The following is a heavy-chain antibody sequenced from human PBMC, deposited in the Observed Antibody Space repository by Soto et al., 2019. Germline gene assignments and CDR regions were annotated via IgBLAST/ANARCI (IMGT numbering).Heavy chain of an antibody. J-gene: IGHJ6*02. V-gene: IGHV1-69*13. CDR2: IIPIFGTA. CDR3: VSGLGESTPDYYYGMDV. CDR1: GGTFSSYA. D-gene: IGHD3-10*01. Sequence: SVKVSCKASGGTFSSYAISWVRQAPGQGLEWMGGIIPIFGTANYAQKFQGRVTITADESTSTAYMELSSLRSEDTAVYYCVSGLGESTPDYYYGMDVWGQGTTVTVSS.